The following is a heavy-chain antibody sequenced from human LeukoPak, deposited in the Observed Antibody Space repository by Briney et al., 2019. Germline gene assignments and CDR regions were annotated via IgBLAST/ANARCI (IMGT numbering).Heavy chain of an antibody. V-gene: IGHV3-74*01. Sequence: GGSVRLSCAASGFTFSSYWMHWVRQAPGKGLVWVSRINSDGSSTSNADSVKGRFTISRDNAKNTLWLQMNSLRAEDTAVYYCARVVVGSPLRAFDIWGQGTMVTVSS. CDR1: GFTFSSYW. J-gene: IGHJ3*02. D-gene: IGHD2-15*01. CDR3: ARVVVGSPLRAFDI. CDR2: INSDGSST.